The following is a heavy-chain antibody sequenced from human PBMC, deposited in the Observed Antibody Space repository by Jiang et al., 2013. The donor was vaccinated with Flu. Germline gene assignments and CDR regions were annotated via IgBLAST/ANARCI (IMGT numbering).Heavy chain of an antibody. D-gene: IGHD5-18*01. V-gene: IGHV3-64D*06. Sequence: AISSNGVGTYYADSVKGRFTISRDNSKNTLYLQMSSLRAEDTAVYYCVKTAMVTSLYFDYWGQGTLVTVSS. CDR3: VKTAMVTSLYFDY. CDR2: ISSNGVGT. J-gene: IGHJ4*02.